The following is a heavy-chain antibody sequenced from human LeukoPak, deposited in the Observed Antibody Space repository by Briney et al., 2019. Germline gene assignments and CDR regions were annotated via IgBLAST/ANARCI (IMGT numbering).Heavy chain of an antibody. J-gene: IGHJ4*02. CDR1: GFTFSGSA. CDR2: IRDKADTYAT. CDR3: ARQSPGTEVDY. V-gene: IGHV3-73*01. Sequence: SGGSLRLSCAASGFTFSGSAMHWVRQASGRGLEWVGRIRDKADTYATAYAASVKGRFTISRDDSKSTAYLQMNSLKTEDTAVYYCARQSPGTEVDYWGQGTLVTVSS.